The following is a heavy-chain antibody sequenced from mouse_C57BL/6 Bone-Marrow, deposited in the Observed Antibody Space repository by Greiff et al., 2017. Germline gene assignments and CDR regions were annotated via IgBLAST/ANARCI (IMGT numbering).Heavy chain of an antibody. CDR3: ARARGGYYYGSSYWYFDV. Sequence: VQLKESGPVLVKPGASVKMSCKASGYTFTDYYMNWVKQSHGKSLEWIGVSNPYNGGTSYNQKFKGKATLTVDKSSSTAYMELNSLTSEDSAVYYCARARGGYYYGSSYWYFDVWGTGTTVTVSS. D-gene: IGHD1-1*01. CDR1: GYTFTDYY. J-gene: IGHJ1*03. V-gene: IGHV1-19*01. CDR2: SNPYNGGT.